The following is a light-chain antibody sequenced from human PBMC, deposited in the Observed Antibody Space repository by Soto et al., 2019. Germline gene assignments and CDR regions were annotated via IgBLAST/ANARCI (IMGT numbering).Light chain of an antibody. V-gene: IGLV1-44*01. J-gene: IGLJ1*01. CDR1: SSNIATKS. Sequence: QSVLTQPPSASGTPGQRVTISCSGSSSNIATKSVNWYQQLPGTAPKLLIYSNSQRSSGVPDRFSGSKSGTSASLAIRGLQSEDEADYYCAAWDDSLNARYVFGTATKRTVL. CDR2: SNS. CDR3: AAWDDSLNARYV.